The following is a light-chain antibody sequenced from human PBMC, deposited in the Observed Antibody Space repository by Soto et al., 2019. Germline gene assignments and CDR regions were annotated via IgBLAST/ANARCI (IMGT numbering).Light chain of an antibody. CDR1: PSLLHSDGYNY. Sequence: DIVMTQSPLSLPVTPGEPASISCRSSPSLLHSDGYNYLDWYLQKPGQSPQLLIYLSSNLASGVPDRFSGSVSGTYFTLKSSRVEAEDVGVYYCMQALQTPITFGQGTRLEIK. J-gene: IGKJ5*01. CDR3: MQALQTPIT. CDR2: LSS. V-gene: IGKV2-28*01.